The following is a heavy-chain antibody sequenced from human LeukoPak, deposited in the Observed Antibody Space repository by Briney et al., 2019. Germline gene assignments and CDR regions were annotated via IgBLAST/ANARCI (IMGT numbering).Heavy chain of an antibody. CDR3: ARRQYYDSTGYWYHFDY. CDR2: IHYSGST. V-gene: IGHV4-59*08. D-gene: IGHD3-22*01. Sequence: SETLSLTCTVSGGSINNYYWSWIRQPPGQGLEWIGQIHYSGSTNYNPSLKSRVTISVDTSKNQFSLNLNSVTAADTAKYYCARRQYYDSTGYWYHFDYWGQGTLVTVSS. J-gene: IGHJ4*02. CDR1: GGSINNYY.